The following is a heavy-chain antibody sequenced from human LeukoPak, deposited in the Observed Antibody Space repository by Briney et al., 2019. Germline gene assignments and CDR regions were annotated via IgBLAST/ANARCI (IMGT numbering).Heavy chain of an antibody. D-gene: IGHD2-15*01. J-gene: IGHJ4*02. CDR3: ARDGGGYCSGGSCPGSGY. Sequence: GGSLRLSCAASGFTFSGSAIHWVRQASGKGLEWVGRIRSKGNNYATTYAASVNGRFTISRDDSKNTAYLQMNSLKTEDTAVYYCARDGGGYCSGGSCPGSGYWGQGTLVTVSS. V-gene: IGHV3-73*01. CDR2: IRSKGNNYAT. CDR1: GFTFSGSA.